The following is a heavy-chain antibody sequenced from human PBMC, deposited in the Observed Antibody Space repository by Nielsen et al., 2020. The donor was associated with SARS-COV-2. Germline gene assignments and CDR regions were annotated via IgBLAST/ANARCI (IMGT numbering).Heavy chain of an antibody. V-gene: IGHV3-7*03. CDR3: ARLPHGYSYGRYYYHGLDV. Sequence: GALKISCAASGFTFSSYWMSWVRQAPGKGLEWVANIKQDGSEKYYVDSVKGRFTISRDNAKNSLYLQMNSLRAEDTAVYYCARLPHGYSYGRYYYHGLDVWGQGTTVTVS. CDR2: IKQDGSEK. D-gene: IGHD5-18*01. CDR1: GFTFSSYW. J-gene: IGHJ6*02.